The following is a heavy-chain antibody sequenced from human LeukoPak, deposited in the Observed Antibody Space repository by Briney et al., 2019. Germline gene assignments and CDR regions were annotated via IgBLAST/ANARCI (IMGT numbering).Heavy chain of an antibody. CDR2: INPNSGGT. CDR1: GYTFTGYY. J-gene: IGHJ4*02. V-gene: IGHV1-2*02. CDR3: ARGSDDFWSGYSPSY. Sequence: GASVKVSCKASGYTFTGYYMHWVRQAPGQGLEWMGWINPNSGGTNYAQKFQGRVTMTRDTSISTAYMELSRLRSDDTAVYYCARGSDDFWSGYSPSYWGQGILVTVSS. D-gene: IGHD3-3*01.